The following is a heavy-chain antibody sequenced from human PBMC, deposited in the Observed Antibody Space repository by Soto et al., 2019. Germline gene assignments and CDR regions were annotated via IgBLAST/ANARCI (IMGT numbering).Heavy chain of an antibody. Sequence: VGSLRLSCAASGFIFSNYAMSWVRQAPGRGLEWVSAISGCGATTYYPDSVKGRFTISRDNSKNTLYLQMNNLRADDTAVYYCTKGGIPRRYNIPKVDFDYWGQGSLVTVSS. CDR3: TKGGIPRRYNIPKVDFDY. CDR1: GFIFSNYA. V-gene: IGHV3-23*01. J-gene: IGHJ4*02. D-gene: IGHD1-1*01. CDR2: ISGCGATT.